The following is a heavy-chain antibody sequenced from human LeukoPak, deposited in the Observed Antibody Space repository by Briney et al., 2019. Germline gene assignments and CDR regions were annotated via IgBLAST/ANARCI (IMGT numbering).Heavy chain of an antibody. V-gene: IGHV1-2*02. CDR1: GYTFTGYY. Sequence: ASVKVSCKASGYTFTGYYMHWVRQAPGQGLEWMGWINPNSGGTNYAQKFQGRVTMTRDTSISTAYMELSRLRSNDTAVYYCARGSGYDLGPAFDYWGQGTLVTVSS. CDR3: ARGSGYDLGPAFDY. J-gene: IGHJ4*02. CDR2: INPNSGGT. D-gene: IGHD3-10*01.